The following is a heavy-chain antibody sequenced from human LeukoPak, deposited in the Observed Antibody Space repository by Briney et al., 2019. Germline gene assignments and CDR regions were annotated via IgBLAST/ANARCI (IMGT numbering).Heavy chain of an antibody. CDR2: INPSGGST. J-gene: IGHJ3*02. D-gene: IGHD1-26*01. V-gene: IGHV1-46*01. CDR3: ARSSAYYNEADI. CDR1: GYSFTSYY. Sequence: ASVKVSCKTSGYSFTSYYIHWARQAPGQGLEWMGIINPSGGSTTHAQKFQGRLTMASDTSTSTVYMELSSLRSEDTAMYYCARSSAYYNEADIWGQGTMVTVSS.